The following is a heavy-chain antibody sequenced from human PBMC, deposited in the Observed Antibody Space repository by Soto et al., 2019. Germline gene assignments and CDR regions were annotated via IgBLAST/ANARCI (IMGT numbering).Heavy chain of an antibody. Sequence: GGSLRLSCAASGFTFSSYAMSWVRQAPGKGLEWVSAISGSGGSTYYADSVKGRFTISRDNSKNTLYLQMNSLRAEDTAVYYCAKGGLEWLFLADSYYYYYHMDVWGQGTTVTVSS. CDR3: AKGGLEWLFLADSYYYYYHMDV. J-gene: IGHJ6*03. CDR1: GFTFSSYA. V-gene: IGHV3-23*01. D-gene: IGHD3-3*01. CDR2: ISGSGGST.